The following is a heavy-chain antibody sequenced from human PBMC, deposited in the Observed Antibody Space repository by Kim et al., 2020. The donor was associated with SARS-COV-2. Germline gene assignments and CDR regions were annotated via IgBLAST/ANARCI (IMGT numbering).Heavy chain of an antibody. V-gene: IGHV4-39*01. CDR2: IYYSGST. CDR1: GGSISSSSYY. J-gene: IGHJ6*02. D-gene: IGHD3-9*01. CDR3: ARLILTRYGMDV. Sequence: SETLSLTCTVSGGSISSSSYYWGWIRQPPGKGLEWIGSIYYSGSTYYNPSLKSRVTISVDTSKNQFSLKLSSVTAADTAVYYCARLILTRYGMDVWGQGT.